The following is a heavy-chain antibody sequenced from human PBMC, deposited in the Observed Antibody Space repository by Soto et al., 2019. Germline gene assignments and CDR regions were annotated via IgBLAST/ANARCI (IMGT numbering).Heavy chain of an antibody. CDR3: AKVGYYDSSGHNWFDP. J-gene: IGHJ5*02. D-gene: IGHD3-22*01. CDR2: ISGSGGST. Sequence: PGGSLRLSCAASGFTFSSYGMHWVRQAPGKGLEWVSAISGSGGSTYYADSVKGRFTISRDNSKNTLYLQMNSLRADDTAVYYCAKVGYYDSSGHNWFDPWGQGTLVTVSS. V-gene: IGHV3-23*01. CDR1: GFTFSSYG.